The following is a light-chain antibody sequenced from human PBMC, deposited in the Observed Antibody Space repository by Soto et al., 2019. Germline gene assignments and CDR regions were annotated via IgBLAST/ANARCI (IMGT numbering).Light chain of an antibody. CDR3: HQRSDWPPVT. J-gene: IGKJ4*02. CDR2: DAS. V-gene: IGKV3-11*01. Sequence: EIVLTQSPGTLSLSPGDTATLSCRASQSVRTFLAWYQHKPGLAPRLLIYDASTRAAGIPARFRGSGSGTDFTLTISSLEPEDFAVYYCHQRSDWPPVTFGGGTKVEI. CDR1: QSVRTF.